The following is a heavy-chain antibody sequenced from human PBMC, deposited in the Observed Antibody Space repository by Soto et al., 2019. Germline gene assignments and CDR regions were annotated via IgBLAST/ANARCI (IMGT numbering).Heavy chain of an antibody. CDR1: GDSISTVDYF. D-gene: IGHD2-15*01. CDR2: IYKSATT. J-gene: IGHJ5*01. V-gene: IGHV4-30-4*01. CDR3: ARGRYCLTGRCFPNWFDS. Sequence: SETLSLTCSVSGDSISTVDYFWAWIRQPPGQALEYIGYIYKSATTYYNPSFESRVAISLDTSKSQFSLNVTSVTAADTAVYFCARGRYCLTGRCFPNWFDSWGQGTLVTVYS.